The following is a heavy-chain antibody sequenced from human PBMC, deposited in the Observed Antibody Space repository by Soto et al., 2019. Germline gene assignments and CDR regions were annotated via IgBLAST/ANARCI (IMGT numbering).Heavy chain of an antibody. CDR3: ARRGFMGATPIDY. CDR2: IYYSGST. D-gene: IGHD1-26*01. CDR1: GGSISSSSYY. Sequence: QLQLQESGPGLVKPSETLSLACTVSGGSISSSSYYWGWIRQPPGKGLEWIGSIYYSGSTYSNPSLNSRDTISVDTSHHQFSLKLSSVTAADTAVYYCARRGFMGATPIDYWGQGTLVTVSS. V-gene: IGHV4-39*01. J-gene: IGHJ4*02.